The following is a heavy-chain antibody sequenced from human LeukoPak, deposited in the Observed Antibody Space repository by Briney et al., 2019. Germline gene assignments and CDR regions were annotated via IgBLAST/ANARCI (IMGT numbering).Heavy chain of an antibody. V-gene: IGHV4-39*01. Sequence: SETLSLTCTVSGGSISSRSYYWGWIRQPPGKGLEWIGSIYYSGSTYYNPSLKSRVTISVDTSKNQFSLKLSSVTAADTAVYYCARRPEQWLVKEGYFDYWGQGTLVTVSS. CDR2: IYYSGST. J-gene: IGHJ4*02. CDR1: GGSISSRSYY. CDR3: ARRPEQWLVKEGYFDY. D-gene: IGHD6-19*01.